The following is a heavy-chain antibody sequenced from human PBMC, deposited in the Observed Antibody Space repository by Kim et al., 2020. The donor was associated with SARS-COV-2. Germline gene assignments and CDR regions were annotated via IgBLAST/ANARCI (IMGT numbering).Heavy chain of an antibody. CDR1: GDSISSGRHY. D-gene: IGHD1-1*01. J-gene: IGHJ4*02. V-gene: IGHV4-61*02. Sequence: SETLSLTCTVSGDSISSGRHYWNWIRQPAGKGLEWIGRIYMGGSANYNPSLKSRVAMSVDPSENQFSLKVSSVTAADTAVYYCARGTQLELPFVFDSWGQGTLVTVSS. CDR2: IYMGGSA. CDR3: ARGTQLELPFVFDS.